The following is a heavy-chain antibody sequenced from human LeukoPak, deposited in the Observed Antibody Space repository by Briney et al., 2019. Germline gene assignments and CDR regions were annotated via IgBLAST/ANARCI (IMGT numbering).Heavy chain of an antibody. CDR1: GFTFSRYG. CDR3: ARDISGKYTFDY. Sequence: PGGSLRLSCAASGFTFSRYGMHWVRQAPGKGLEWVAVISYDGSSKYYGDSVKGRFTITRDNSQNTQYLQMNSLRVEDTAVYYCARDISGKYTFDYWGRGTLVTVSS. J-gene: IGHJ4*02. V-gene: IGHV3-30*03. D-gene: IGHD1-26*01. CDR2: ISYDGSSK.